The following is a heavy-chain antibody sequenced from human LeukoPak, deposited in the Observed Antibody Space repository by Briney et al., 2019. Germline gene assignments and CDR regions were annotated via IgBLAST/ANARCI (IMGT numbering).Heavy chain of an antibody. J-gene: IGHJ4*02. CDR2: IIPIFGTA. V-gene: IGHV1-69*06. CDR1: GGTFSSYA. D-gene: IGHD3-10*01. CDR3: ATELEYYYGSGKNY. Sequence: SVKVSCKASGGTFSSYAISWVRQAPGQGLEWMGGIIPIFGTANYTQKFQGRVTITEDTSTDTAYMELSSLRSEDTAVYYCATELEYYYGSGKNYWGQGTLVTVSS.